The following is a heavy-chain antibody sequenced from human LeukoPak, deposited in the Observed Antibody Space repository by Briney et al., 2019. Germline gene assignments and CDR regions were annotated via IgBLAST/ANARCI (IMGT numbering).Heavy chain of an antibody. D-gene: IGHD3-10*01. CDR3: AREVASSVEY. CDR2: INHSGST. V-gene: IGHV4-34*01. Sequence: PSETLSLTCAVYGGSFSGYYWSWIRQPPGKGLEWIGEINHSGSTNYNPSLKSRVTISVDTSKNQFSLKLSSVTAADTAVYYCAREVASSVEYWGQGSLVTVSS. J-gene: IGHJ4*02. CDR1: GGSFSGYY.